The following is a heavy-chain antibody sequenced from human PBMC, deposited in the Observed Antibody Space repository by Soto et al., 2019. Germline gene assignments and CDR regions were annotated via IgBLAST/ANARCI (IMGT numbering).Heavy chain of an antibody. D-gene: IGHD3-10*01. J-gene: IGHJ6*03. V-gene: IGHV3-23*01. CDR1: RFTFSTYG. CDR2: GGSGGSR. CDR3: VKFRGRAYPYYYMDV. Sequence: DVQLLESGGGLVQWGGSLRLSCVTSRFTFSTYGMTWVRQAPGKGLEWVSYGGSGGSRYHAESVKGRFTISRDNSKNTLSLDMNSLRAEDTVTYYCVKFRGRAYPYYYMDVWGKGTTVTVSS.